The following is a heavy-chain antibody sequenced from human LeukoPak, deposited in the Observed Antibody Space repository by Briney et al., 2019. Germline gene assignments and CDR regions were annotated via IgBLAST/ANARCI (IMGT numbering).Heavy chain of an antibody. V-gene: IGHV1-24*01. J-gene: IGHJ4*02. CDR1: GYTLTELS. CDR2: FDPEDGET. CDR3: ATTPQRALDSSGYYYAIDY. Sequence: GASVKVSCKVSGYTLTELSMHWVRQAPGKGLEWMGGFDPEDGETIYAQKFQGRVTMTEDTSTDTAYMELSSLRSEDTAVYYCATTPQRALDSSGYYYAIDYWGQGTLVTVSS. D-gene: IGHD3-22*01.